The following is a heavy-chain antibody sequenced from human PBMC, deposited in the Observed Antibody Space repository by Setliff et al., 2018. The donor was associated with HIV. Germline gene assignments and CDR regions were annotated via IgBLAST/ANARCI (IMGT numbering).Heavy chain of an antibody. D-gene: IGHD5-18*01. J-gene: IGHJ4*02. CDR1: GFNFNEHY. V-gene: IGHV3-11*06. CDR3: ASIELAAMVPVDY. CDR2: ISGRSRYI. Sequence: GGSLRLSCTASGFNFNEHYINWIRQAPGKGLEWVSYISGRSRYINYADSVKGRFTISRDNAKNSLLLQMNSLRAEDTAVYYCASIELAAMVPVDYWGQGTLVTVSS.